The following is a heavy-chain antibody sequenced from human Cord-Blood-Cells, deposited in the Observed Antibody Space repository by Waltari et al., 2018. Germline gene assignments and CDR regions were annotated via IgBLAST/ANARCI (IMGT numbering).Heavy chain of an antibody. J-gene: IGHJ4*02. CDR2: IYYSGRT. CDR1: GGSISSSSYY. D-gene: IGHD3-10*01. V-gene: IGHV4-39*01. Sequence: QLQLQESGPGLVKPSETLSLTCTVSGGSISSSSYYWGWIRQPPGKGLEWIGSIYYSGRTYDTPALKSRDTISVDTPKNQFSLKLSSVTAADTAVYYCAGFYYYGSGSYFDYWGQGTLVTVSS. CDR3: AGFYYYGSGSYFDY.